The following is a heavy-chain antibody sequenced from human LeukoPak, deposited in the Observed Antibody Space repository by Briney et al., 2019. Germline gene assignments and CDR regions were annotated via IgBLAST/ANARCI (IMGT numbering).Heavy chain of an antibody. V-gene: IGHV3-53*01. CDR1: GFSVSNNF. J-gene: IGHJ4*02. Sequence: GGSLRLSCAASGFSVSNNFMSWVRQAPGKGLEWVSVIYSDGSTYDADSVRGRFTISRDKSKNTLYLQMNGLRAEDTAVYYCARDFDGGSTGFDCWGQGTLVTVSS. D-gene: IGHD3-9*01. CDR2: IYSDGST. CDR3: ARDFDGGSTGFDC.